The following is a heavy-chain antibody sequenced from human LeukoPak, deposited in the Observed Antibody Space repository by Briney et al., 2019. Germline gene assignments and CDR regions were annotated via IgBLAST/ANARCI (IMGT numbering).Heavy chain of an antibody. D-gene: IGHD6-19*01. J-gene: IGHJ4*02. CDR1: GFTFSSSW. CDR3: ARDPIAVAGPRFDY. V-gene: IGHV3-7*01. Sequence: GGSLRLSCAASGFTFSSSWMSWVRQAPGKGLERVANIKQDGSEKYYVDSVKGRFTISRDNAKNSLYLQMNSLRAEDTAVYYCARDPIAVAGPRFDYWGQGTLVTVSS. CDR2: IKQDGSEK.